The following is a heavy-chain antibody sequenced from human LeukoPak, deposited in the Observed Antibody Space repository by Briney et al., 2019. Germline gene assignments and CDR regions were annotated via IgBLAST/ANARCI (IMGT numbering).Heavy chain of an antibody. D-gene: IGHD2-15*01. V-gene: IGHV3-23*01. J-gene: IGHJ5*02. Sequence: PWGSLRLSCAASGLTFSSYAMSWVRQAPGKGLEWVSAISGSGGSTYYADSVKGRFTISRDNSKNTLYLQMNSLRAEDTAVYYCAKGYCSGGSCYPFDPWGQGTLVTVSS. CDR3: AKGYCSGGSCYPFDP. CDR2: ISGSGGST. CDR1: GLTFSSYA.